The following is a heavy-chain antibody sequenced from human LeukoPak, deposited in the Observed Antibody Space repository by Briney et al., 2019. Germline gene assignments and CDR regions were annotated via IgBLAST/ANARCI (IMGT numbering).Heavy chain of an antibody. D-gene: IGHD6-19*01. J-gene: IGHJ6*02. CDR2: IDDAEST. CDR1: GFTVSKTY. CDR3: ARKSALIVVSGTIGMDV. Sequence: PGGSLRLSCAASGFTVSKTYMTWVRQAPGKGLEWVSHIDDAESTHYADSVKGRFTISRDNSKNTLFLQMNSLRAEDTAVYYCARKSALIVVSGTIGMDVWGQGPTVTVSS. V-gene: IGHV3-53*01.